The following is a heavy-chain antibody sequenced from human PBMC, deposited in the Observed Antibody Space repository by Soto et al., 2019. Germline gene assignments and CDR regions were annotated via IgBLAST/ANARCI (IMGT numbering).Heavy chain of an antibody. CDR2: SRDKGNSYST. V-gene: IGHV3-72*01. Sequence: EVQLVESGGGLVQPGGSLRLSCAGSGFTFSDYYIDWVRQAPGKGLGWVGRSRDKGNSYSTDYAASVKGRFTVSRDASKNSLYLQMNSLKTEDTALYYCTRSIPGTTSSDSWGQGTLVTVSS. CDR1: GFTFSDYY. D-gene: IGHD1-7*01. CDR3: TRSIPGTTSSDS. J-gene: IGHJ4*02.